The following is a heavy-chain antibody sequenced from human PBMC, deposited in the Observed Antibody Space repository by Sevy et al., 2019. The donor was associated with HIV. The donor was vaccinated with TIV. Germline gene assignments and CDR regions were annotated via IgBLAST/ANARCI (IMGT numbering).Heavy chain of an antibody. J-gene: IGHJ4*02. D-gene: IGHD1-1*01. V-gene: IGHV3-7*01. Sequence: GGSLRLSCAASGFTFSSFWMHWVRQAPGKGLEWVANIKQDGSEKYYVHSVKGRFTISRDNAKNSLYLQMNSLRAEDTAVYYCAREIGGGNSFWGQGTLVNVSS. CDR3: AREIGGGNSF. CDR1: GFTFSSFW. CDR2: IKQDGSEK.